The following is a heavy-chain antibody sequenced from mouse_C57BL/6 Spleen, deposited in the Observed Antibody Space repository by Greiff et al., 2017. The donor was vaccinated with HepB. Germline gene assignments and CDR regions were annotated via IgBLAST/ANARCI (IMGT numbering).Heavy chain of an antibody. CDR1: GFTFSSYA. Sequence: EVQRVESGGGLVKPGGSLKLSCAASGFTFSSYAMSWVRQTPEKRLEWVATISDGGSYTYYPDNVKGRFTISRDNAKNNLYLQMSHLKSEDTAMYYCARDGSSLWYFDVWGTGTTVTVSS. CDR3: ARDGSSLWYFDV. D-gene: IGHD1-1*01. V-gene: IGHV5-4*01. J-gene: IGHJ1*03. CDR2: ISDGGSYT.